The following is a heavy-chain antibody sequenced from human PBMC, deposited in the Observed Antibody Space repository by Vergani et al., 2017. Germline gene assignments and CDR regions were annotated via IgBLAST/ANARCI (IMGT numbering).Heavy chain of an antibody. V-gene: IGHV1-24*01. D-gene: IGHD5-24*01. CDR2: FDPEDGET. CDR1: GYTLTELS. Sequence: QVQVVQSGAEVRKPGASVKVSCKVSGYTLTELSMHWVRQAPGKGLEWMGGFDPEDGETIYAQKFQGRVTMTEDTSTDTAYMELSSLRSEDTAVYYCATREMATIGNPRQIDYWGQGTLVTVSS. J-gene: IGHJ4*02. CDR3: ATREMATIGNPRQIDY.